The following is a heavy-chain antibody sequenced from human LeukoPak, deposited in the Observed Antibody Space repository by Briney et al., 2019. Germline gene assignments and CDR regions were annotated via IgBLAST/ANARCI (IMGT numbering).Heavy chain of an antibody. D-gene: IGHD3/OR15-3a*01. Sequence: SETLSLTCTVSGVSISSSNSYWGWIRQPPGKGLEWIGSIYYSGNTYYNASLKSQVSISIDTSKNQFSLRLTSVNAAGTAVYYCARQTGSGLFILPGGQGTLVTVSS. CDR3: ARQTGSGLFILP. J-gene: IGHJ4*02. CDR1: GVSISSSNSY. CDR2: IYYSGNT. V-gene: IGHV4-39*01.